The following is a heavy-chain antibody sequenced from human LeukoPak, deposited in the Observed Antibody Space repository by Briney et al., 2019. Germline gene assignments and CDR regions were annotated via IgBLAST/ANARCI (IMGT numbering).Heavy chain of an antibody. V-gene: IGHV1-2*02. Sequence: ASVKVSCKASGYTFTGYYMHWVRQAPGQGLEWMGWINPNSGGTNYAQKFQGRVTMTRDTSISTAYMELSRLRSEDTAVYYCARGVGCSSTSCYYDYWGQGTLVTVSS. CDR1: GYTFTGYY. D-gene: IGHD2-2*01. J-gene: IGHJ4*02. CDR3: ARGVGCSSTSCYYDY. CDR2: INPNSGGT.